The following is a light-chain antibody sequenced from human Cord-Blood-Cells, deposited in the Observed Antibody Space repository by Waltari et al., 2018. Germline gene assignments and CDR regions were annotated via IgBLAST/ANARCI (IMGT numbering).Light chain of an antibody. V-gene: IGLV2-14*01. CDR3: SSYTSSSTLV. J-gene: IGLJ3*02. Sequence: QSALTPPASVSGSPGHSITIPCPGTRTDVGGSNYVSWYQQHPGKAPKLMIYDVSNRPSGVSNRFSGSKSGNTASLTISGLQAEDEADYYCSSYTSSSTLVFGGGTKLTVL. CDR2: DVS. CDR1: RTDVGGSNY.